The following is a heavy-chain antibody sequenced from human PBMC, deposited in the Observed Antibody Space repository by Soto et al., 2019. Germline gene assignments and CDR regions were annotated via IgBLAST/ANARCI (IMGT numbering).Heavy chain of an antibody. J-gene: IGHJ6*02. CDR2: INAGNGNT. CDR3: ATETQVVPAASIPYYGMDV. V-gene: IGHV1-3*01. D-gene: IGHD2-2*01. CDR1: GYTFTSYA. Sequence: GASVKVSCKASGYTFTSYAMHWVRQAPGQRLEWMGWINAGNGNTKYSQKFQGRVTITRDTSASTAYMELSSLRSEDTAVYYCATETQVVPAASIPYYGMDVWGQGTTVTVSS.